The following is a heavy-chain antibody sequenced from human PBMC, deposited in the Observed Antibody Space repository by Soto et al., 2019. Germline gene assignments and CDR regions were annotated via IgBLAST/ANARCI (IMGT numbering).Heavy chain of an antibody. Sequence: GGSLRLSCAASGFTFSNYWMTWVRQAPGKGLEWVANIKQDGSEKYYVDSVKGRFAISRDNAKNSVYLQMNSLRAEDTAVYYCARRYLGALSLYSDYFDYWGQGTLVTVSS. J-gene: IGHJ4*02. V-gene: IGHV3-7*01. D-gene: IGHD3-16*02. CDR1: GFTFSNYW. CDR3: ARRYLGALSLYSDYFDY. CDR2: IKQDGSEK.